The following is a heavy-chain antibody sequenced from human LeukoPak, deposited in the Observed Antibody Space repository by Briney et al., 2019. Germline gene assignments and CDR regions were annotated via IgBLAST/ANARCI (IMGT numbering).Heavy chain of an antibody. CDR3: ARDLGHEWLRFYYFYGMDV. CDR2: IITILGIA. V-gene: IGHV1-69*04. CDR1: GGTFGSYA. Sequence: SEKVSCKASGGTFGSYAISWVRQAPGQGLEWMGRIITILGIANYAQKFQGRVTITADKSTSTAYMELSSLRSEDTAVYYCARDLGHEWLRFYYFYGMDVWGQGTTVILSS. D-gene: IGHD5-12*01. J-gene: IGHJ6*02.